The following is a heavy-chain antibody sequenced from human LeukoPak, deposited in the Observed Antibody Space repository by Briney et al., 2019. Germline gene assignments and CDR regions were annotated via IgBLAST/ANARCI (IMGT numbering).Heavy chain of an antibody. CDR3: ARGSSTMVRGVHDY. V-gene: IGHV1-18*01. CDR1: GYTFTSYG. J-gene: IGHJ4*02. D-gene: IGHD3-10*01. Sequence: GASVKVSCKASGYTFTSYGISWVRQAPGQGLEWMGWISGYNGNTNYAQKLQGRVTMTTDTSTSTAHMELRSLRSDDTAVYYCARGSSTMVRGVHDYWGQGTLVTVSS. CDR2: ISGYNGNT.